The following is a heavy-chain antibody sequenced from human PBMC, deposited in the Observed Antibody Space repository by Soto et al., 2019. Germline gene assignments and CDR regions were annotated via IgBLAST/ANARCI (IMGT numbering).Heavy chain of an antibody. V-gene: IGHV3-49*03. CDR3: TRDQYSSGWYPK. CDR2: IRSKAYGGTT. D-gene: IGHD6-19*01. J-gene: IGHJ4*02. CDR1: GFTFGDYA. Sequence: PGESLKISCTASGFTFGDYAMSWFRQAPGKGLEWVGFIRSKAYGGTTEYAASVKGRFTISRDDSKSIAYLQMNSLKTEDTAVYDCTRDQYSSGWYPKWRQGTLGTVSS.